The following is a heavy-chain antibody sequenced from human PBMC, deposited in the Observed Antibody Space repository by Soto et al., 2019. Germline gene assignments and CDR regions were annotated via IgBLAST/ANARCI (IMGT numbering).Heavy chain of an antibody. Sequence: GGSLRPSCAASGFTFSSYWMNWVRQAPGKGLEWVANIKQDGSQKYYVDSVKGRFIISRDNAKNSLYLQMNSLRAEDTAVYYCAGGDYVAYWGQGTLVTISS. CDR2: IKQDGSQK. D-gene: IGHD2-21*01. CDR3: AGGDYVAY. V-gene: IGHV3-7*04. J-gene: IGHJ4*02. CDR1: GFTFSSYW.